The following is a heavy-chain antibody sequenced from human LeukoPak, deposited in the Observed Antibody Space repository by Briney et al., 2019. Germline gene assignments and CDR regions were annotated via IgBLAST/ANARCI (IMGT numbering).Heavy chain of an antibody. D-gene: IGHD6-13*01. V-gene: IGHV3-23*01. CDR3: AKGPAAGKVDWFDP. CDR1: GFTFSNFA. J-gene: IGHJ5*02. Sequence: GGSLRLSCAASGFTFSNFAMMWVRQAPGTGLQWVSTITGYGATFYADSVRGRFTIFRDTPMDTLFLQMNSLGAEDTAVYYCAKGPAAGKVDWFDPWGQGTLVTVSS. CDR2: ITGYGAT.